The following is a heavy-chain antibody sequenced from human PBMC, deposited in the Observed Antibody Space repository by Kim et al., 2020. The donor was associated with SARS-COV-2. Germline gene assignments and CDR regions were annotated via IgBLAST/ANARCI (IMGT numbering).Heavy chain of an antibody. CDR3: ARDSGSGSYNS. V-gene: IGHV3-66*01. Sequence: TYYADSVKGRFTISRDNSKNTLYLQMNSRRAEDTAVYYCARDSGSGSYNSWGQGTLVTVSS. J-gene: IGHJ5*02. D-gene: IGHD3-10*01. CDR2: T.